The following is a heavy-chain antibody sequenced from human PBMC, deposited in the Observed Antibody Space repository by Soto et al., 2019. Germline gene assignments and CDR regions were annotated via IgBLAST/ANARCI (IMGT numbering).Heavy chain of an antibody. J-gene: IGHJ4*02. D-gene: IGHD5-12*01. CDR2: IYYSGST. CDR1: GGSISSGDYY. Sequence: ASETLSLTCTVSGGSISSGDYYWSWIRQPPGKGLEWIGYIYYSGSTYYNPSLKSRVTISVDTSKNQFSLKLSSVTAADTAVYYCARERGGSGYGPVYFDYWGQGTLVTVSS. V-gene: IGHV4-30-4*01. CDR3: ARERGGSGYGPVYFDY.